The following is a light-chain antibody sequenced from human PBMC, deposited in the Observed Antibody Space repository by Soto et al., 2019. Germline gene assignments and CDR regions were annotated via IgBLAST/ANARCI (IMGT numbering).Light chain of an antibody. CDR3: KQLNTYSS. Sequence: QLTQSPSFQYRSFGDRVTITCRASQGINTYLAWYPQKLGKAPKVLIYDASKLHSGVPSSFSGSGSGTEFTLTIRSMQPEDFATDFCKQLNTYSSFGGGTKVDIK. CDR2: DAS. V-gene: IGKV1-9*01. CDR1: QGINTY. J-gene: IGKJ4*01.